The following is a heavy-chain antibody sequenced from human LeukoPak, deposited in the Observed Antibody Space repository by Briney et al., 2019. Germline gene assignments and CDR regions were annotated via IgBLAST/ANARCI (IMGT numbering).Heavy chain of an antibody. CDR2: ISSSSTI. CDR1: GFTFSSYS. V-gene: IGHV3-48*01. Sequence: GGSLRLSCAASGFTFSSYSMNWVRQAPGKGLEWVSYISSSSTIYYADSVKGRFTISRDNAKNSLYLQMNSLRAEDTAVYYCAREAKEGFDYWGQGTLVTVSS. J-gene: IGHJ4*02. CDR3: AREAKEGFDY.